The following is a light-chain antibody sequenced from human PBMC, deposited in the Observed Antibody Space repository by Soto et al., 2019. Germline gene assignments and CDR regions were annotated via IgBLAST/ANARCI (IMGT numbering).Light chain of an antibody. Sequence: LVMTQSPATLSVSPGGRATLSCRASQSVSTNLAWYQQRPDQAPRLLIYGASARAPGVPARFSGSGSGTEFTLTISSLQSEDFAVYYCQQYNNWPRGTFGQGTRVEI. CDR3: QQYNNWPRGT. V-gene: IGKV3-15*01. J-gene: IGKJ1*01. CDR2: GAS. CDR1: QSVSTN.